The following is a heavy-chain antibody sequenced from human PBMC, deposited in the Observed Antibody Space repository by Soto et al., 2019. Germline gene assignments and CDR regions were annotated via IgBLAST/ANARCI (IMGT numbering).Heavy chain of an antibody. CDR3: AKNGPVWFGESARRKFDY. CDR2: ISGSGGDT. CDR1: GFTFSIYA. V-gene: IGHV3-23*01. D-gene: IGHD3-10*01. J-gene: IGHJ4*02. Sequence: GGSLRLSCAASGFTFSIYAVTWVRQAPGKGLEWVAAISGSGGDTYYADSVKGRFTISRDKSKNTLYLQMNSLRAEDTALYYCAKNGPVWFGESARRKFDYWGQGTLVTVSS.